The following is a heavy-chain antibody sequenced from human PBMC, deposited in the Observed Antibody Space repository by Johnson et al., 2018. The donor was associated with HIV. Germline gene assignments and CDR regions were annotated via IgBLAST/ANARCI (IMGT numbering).Heavy chain of an antibody. CDR1: GLTVSSDY. J-gene: IGHJ3*02. CDR3: ATFDAFDI. CDR2: IYKDDNT. V-gene: IGHV3-66*02. Sequence: VQLVESGGGLVQPGGSLRLSCTASGLTVSSDYMSWVRQAPGKGLEWVSIIYKDDNTYYADSVKGRFTISRDNSKNTLYLQMNSLRAEDTAVYYCATFDAFDIWGQGTMVTVSS.